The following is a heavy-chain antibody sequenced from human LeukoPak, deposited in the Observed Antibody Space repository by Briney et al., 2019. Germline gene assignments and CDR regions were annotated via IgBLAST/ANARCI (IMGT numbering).Heavy chain of an antibody. CDR2: VSPYHGNT. V-gene: IGHV1-18*01. CDR3: AKNFRTLASRRTSPFDS. CDR1: GYTFTSYT. J-gene: IGHJ4*02. Sequence: ASVKVSCKASGYTFTSYTINWVRQDPGQGLEWMRWVSPYHGNTTYAQKFQGRLAMTTDKSTNTAYMELRSLTSDDTALYYCAKNFRTLASRRTSPFDSWGQGTLVIVSS. D-gene: IGHD6-6*01.